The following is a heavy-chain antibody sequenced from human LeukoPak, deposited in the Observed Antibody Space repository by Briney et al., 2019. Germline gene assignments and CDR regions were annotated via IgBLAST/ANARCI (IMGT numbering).Heavy chain of an antibody. CDR1: GFTFSSYS. Sequence: GGSLRLSCAASGFTFSSYSMNWVRQAPGKGLEWISYITGSSSSIYYADSVKGRFTISRDNAKNSLYLQMNSLRAEDTAVYYCAREPTYTSSWYATCDYWGQGIQVTVSS. V-gene: IGHV3-48*01. J-gene: IGHJ4*02. CDR2: ITGSSSSI. CDR3: AREPTYTSSWYATCDY. D-gene: IGHD6-13*01.